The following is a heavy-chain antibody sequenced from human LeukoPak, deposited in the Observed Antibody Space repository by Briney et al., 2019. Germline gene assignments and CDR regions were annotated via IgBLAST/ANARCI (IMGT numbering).Heavy chain of an antibody. Sequence: SVKVSCKASGGTFSSYAISWVRQAPGQGLEWMGGIIPIFGTANYAQKFQGRVTITTDESTSTAYMELSSLRSEDTAVYYCARTESRFLEWLSPMDVWGKGTTVTVSS. D-gene: IGHD3-3*01. J-gene: IGHJ6*04. V-gene: IGHV1-69*05. CDR3: ARTESRFLEWLSPMDV. CDR2: IIPIFGTA. CDR1: GGTFSSYA.